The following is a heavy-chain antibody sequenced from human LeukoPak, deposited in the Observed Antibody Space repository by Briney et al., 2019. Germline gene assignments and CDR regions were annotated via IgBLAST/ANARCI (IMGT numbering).Heavy chain of an antibody. J-gene: IGHJ4*02. CDR2: IYYSGST. Sequence: SEALSLTCNVSGGSISSSSYYWGWIRQPPGKGLEWIGSIYYSGSTYYNPSLKSRVTISVDTSKNQFSLKLSSVTAADTAVYYCARNLGGSSWVFDYWGQGTLVTVSS. CDR1: GGSISSSSYY. CDR3: ARNLGGSSWVFDY. D-gene: IGHD6-13*01. V-gene: IGHV4-39*07.